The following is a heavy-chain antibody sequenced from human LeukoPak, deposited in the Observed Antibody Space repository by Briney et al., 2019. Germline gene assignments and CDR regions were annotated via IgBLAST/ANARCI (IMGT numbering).Heavy chain of an antibody. CDR3: VTSTGQQFIPYDY. CDR1: GINVSSNY. D-gene: IGHD6-13*01. Sequence: QPGVPLRLSCAAAGINVSSNYMTWIRQAPGKGLEWVSLIYGGDAAYYAESVRGRFMISRDNLKNTLFLQMNSLRVEDTAVYYCVTSTGQQFIPYDYWGQGTHVTVSS. J-gene: IGHJ4*02. CDR2: IYGGDAA. V-gene: IGHV3-66*02.